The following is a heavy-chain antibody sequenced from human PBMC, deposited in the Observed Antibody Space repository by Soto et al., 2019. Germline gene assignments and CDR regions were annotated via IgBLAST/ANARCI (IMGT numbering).Heavy chain of an antibody. CDR2: IYSGGSA. CDR3: ARHGYSYGGGYFDY. Sequence: EVQLVESGGGLVQPGGSLRLSCAASGFTVSSNYMSWVRQAPGKGLEWVSVIYSGGSAYYADSVKGRLTISRDNSKNTLYLQMSSLRAEDKAVYYCARHGYSYGGGYFDYWGQGTLVTVSS. CDR1: GFTVSSNY. V-gene: IGHV3-66*04. J-gene: IGHJ4*02. D-gene: IGHD5-18*01.